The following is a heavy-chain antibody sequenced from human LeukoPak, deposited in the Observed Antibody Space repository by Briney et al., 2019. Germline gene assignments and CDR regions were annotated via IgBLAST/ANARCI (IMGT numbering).Heavy chain of an antibody. CDR1: GYSFTSSW. Sequence: GESLKISCKGSGYSFTSSWIGWVRQVPGKGLEWMGIIYPGDSDTRYSPSFQGQVTISADKSISTAYLQWSSLKASDTAMYYCARASSLSSGWYLSLDYWGQGTLVTVSS. V-gene: IGHV5-51*01. CDR3: ARASSLSSGWYLSLDY. J-gene: IGHJ4*02. CDR2: IYPGDSDT. D-gene: IGHD6-19*01.